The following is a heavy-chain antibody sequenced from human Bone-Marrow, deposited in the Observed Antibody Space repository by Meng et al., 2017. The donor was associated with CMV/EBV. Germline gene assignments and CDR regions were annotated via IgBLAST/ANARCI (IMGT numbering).Heavy chain of an antibody. CDR1: GGSFSGYY. CDR3: ASTPRTDDFWSGSYAFDI. J-gene: IGHJ3*02. CDR2: INHSGST. D-gene: IGHD3-3*01. V-gene: IGHV4-34*01. Sequence: SQTLSLTCAVYGGSFSGYYWSWIRQPPGKGLEWIGEINHSGSTNYNPSLKSRVTISVDTSKNQFSLKLSSVTAADRAVYYCASTPRTDDFWSGSYAFDIWGQGTMVTVSS.